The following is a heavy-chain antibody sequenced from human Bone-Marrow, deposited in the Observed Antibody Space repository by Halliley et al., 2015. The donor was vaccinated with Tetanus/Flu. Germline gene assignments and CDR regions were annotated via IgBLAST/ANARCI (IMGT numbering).Heavy chain of an antibody. CDR3: ARHAEGENYYYGVDV. V-gene: IGHV4-39*01. CDR2: IYYRGST. CDR1: GGSIKSSGHY. J-gene: IGHJ6*02. Sequence: TLSLTCKVSGGSIKSSGHYWGWIRQPPGKGLEHIGSIYYRGSTYYNPSLKSRITMSVDTSKNQFSLKLRSVTAADTALYYCARHAEGENYYYGVDVWGQGTTVTVSS. D-gene: IGHD3-10*01.